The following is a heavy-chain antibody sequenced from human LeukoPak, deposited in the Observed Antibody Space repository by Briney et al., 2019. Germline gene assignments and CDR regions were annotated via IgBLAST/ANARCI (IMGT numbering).Heavy chain of an antibody. CDR3: ATATTDNYYYYYMDV. D-gene: IGHD4-11*01. CDR1: GYTFTGNH. CDR2: IDPNSGGT. J-gene: IGHJ6*03. V-gene: IGHV1-2*02. Sequence: ASVKVSCKASGYTFTGNHVHWVRQAPGQGLEWMGWIDPNSGGTKYAQKFQGRVTMTEDTSTDTAYMELSSLRSEDTAVYYCATATTDNYYYYYMDVWGKGTTVTVSS.